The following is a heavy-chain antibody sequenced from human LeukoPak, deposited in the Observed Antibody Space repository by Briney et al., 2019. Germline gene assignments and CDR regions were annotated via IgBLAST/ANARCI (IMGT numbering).Heavy chain of an antibody. CDR1: GYLFTTYY. Sequence: ASVKVSCKASGYLFTTYYVHWVRQAPGQGPEWMGIINPSGGSTNYAQNFQGRVTMTRDTSTTTVYMELSTLRSEDTAVYYCARGPRGGDGLYYFDYWGQGTLVTVSS. D-gene: IGHD2-21*02. CDR3: ARGPRGGDGLYYFDY. J-gene: IGHJ4*02. V-gene: IGHV1-46*01. CDR2: INPSGGST.